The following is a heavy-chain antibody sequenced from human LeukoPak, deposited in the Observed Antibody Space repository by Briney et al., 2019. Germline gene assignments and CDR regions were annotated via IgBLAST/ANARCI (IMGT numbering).Heavy chain of an antibody. CDR3: ARDGLVATPYGMDV. J-gene: IGHJ6*02. Sequence: GASVKVSCKASGYTFTSYGISWVRQAPGQGLEWMGWISAYNGNTNYAQKLQGRVTVTTDTSTSTAYMELRSLRSDDTAVYYCARDGLVATPYGMDVWGQGTTVTVSS. CDR1: GYTFTSYG. D-gene: IGHD5-12*01. V-gene: IGHV1-18*01. CDR2: ISAYNGNT.